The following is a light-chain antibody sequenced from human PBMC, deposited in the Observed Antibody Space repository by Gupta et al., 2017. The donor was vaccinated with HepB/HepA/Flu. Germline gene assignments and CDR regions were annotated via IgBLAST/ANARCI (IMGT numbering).Light chain of an antibody. CDR2: EVS. CDR1: SSDVGRYTR. CDR3: CSYAGTLYV. J-gene: IGLJ1*01. Sequence: ALTQPRSVSGSPGQSVTISCTGTSSDVGRYTRVSWYQQPPDTAPKLRIYEVSNRPSGVPDRFSGSKSGNKASLTISGLQAEDEADYYCCSYAGTLYVFGTGTTVTVL. V-gene: IGLV2-11*01.